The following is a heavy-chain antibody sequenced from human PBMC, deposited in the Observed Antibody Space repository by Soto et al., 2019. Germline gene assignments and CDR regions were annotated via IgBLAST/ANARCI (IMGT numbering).Heavy chain of an antibody. CDR1: GFTFDDFA. Sequence: GGSLRLSCTASGFTFDDFAMHWVRQAPGKGLEWVSGISWNSGSIGYADSVKGRFIISRDNAKKSLYLQMDSLRFEDTAFYYCGKGTDYSRSSSVDDWGQGTLVTVSS. CDR3: GKGTDYSRSSSVDD. CDR2: ISWNSGSI. D-gene: IGHD6-6*01. J-gene: IGHJ4*02. V-gene: IGHV3-9*01.